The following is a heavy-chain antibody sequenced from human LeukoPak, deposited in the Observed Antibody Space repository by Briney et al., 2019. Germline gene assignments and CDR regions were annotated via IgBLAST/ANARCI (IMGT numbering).Heavy chain of an antibody. CDR1: GFTFDDYT. D-gene: IGHD3-9*01. J-gene: IGHJ4*02. CDR3: AKDSYDILTGYYGFHFFDY. V-gene: IGHV3-43*01. CDR2: ISWDGGST. Sequence: GGSLRLSCAASGFTFDDYTMHWVRQAPGKGLEWVSLISWDGGSTYYADSVKGRFTISRDNSKNSLYLRMNSLRTEDTALYYCAKDSYDILTGYYGFHFFDYWGQGTLVTVSS.